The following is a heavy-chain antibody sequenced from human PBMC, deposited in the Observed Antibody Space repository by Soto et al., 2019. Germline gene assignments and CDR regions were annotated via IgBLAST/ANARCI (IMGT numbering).Heavy chain of an antibody. J-gene: IGHJ5*02. V-gene: IGHV1-3*01. Sequence: QVQLVQSGAEVKKPGASVKVSCKASGYTFTSYAMHWVRQAPGQRLEWMGWINAGNGNTKYSQKFQGRVTITMDTSARRAYMELSSLSSEDTAVYYCALVGGVVVVPDAALSLLFSGNWFAPWGQGTLVPVSS. CDR2: INAGNGNT. CDR1: GYTFTSYA. D-gene: IGHD2-2*01. CDR3: ALVGGVVVVPDAALSLLFSGNWFAP.